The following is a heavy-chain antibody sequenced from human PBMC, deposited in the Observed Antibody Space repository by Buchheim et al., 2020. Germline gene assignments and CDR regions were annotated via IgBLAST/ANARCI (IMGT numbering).Heavy chain of an antibody. Sequence: EVQLVESGGGLVQPGGSLRLSCAASGFTFSSYWMHWVRQAPGEGLVWVSRIKTDGSGTSYADSVKGRFAISRDSAKNTLYLKMSSRRAENSAVYYCASRYGDYYYAMDVWGQGTT. CDR1: GFTFSSYW. CDR3: ASRYGDYYYAMDV. D-gene: IGHD4-17*01. CDR2: IKTDGSGT. V-gene: IGHV3-74*01. J-gene: IGHJ6*02.